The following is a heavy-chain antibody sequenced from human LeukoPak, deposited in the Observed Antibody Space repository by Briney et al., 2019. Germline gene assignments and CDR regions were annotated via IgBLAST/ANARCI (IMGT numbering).Heavy chain of an antibody. Sequence: ASVKVSCKAWGYTFTGYYMHWVRQARGQGLEWMGWINPNSGGKNYAQKFQGKVPMTRDTSNTTAYMELSRLRPDAPAVYSCARDRSSSSSHFDYWGQGTLVTVSS. CDR2: INPNSGGK. CDR3: ARDRSSSSSHFDY. V-gene: IGHV1-2*02. D-gene: IGHD6-6*01. J-gene: IGHJ4*02. CDR1: GYTFTGYY.